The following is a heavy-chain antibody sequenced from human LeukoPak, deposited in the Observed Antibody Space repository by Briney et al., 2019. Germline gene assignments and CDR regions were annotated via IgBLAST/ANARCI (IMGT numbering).Heavy chain of an antibody. CDR2: IIPIFGTA. D-gene: IGHD6-19*01. J-gene: IGHJ5*02. CDR1: GGTFSSYA. V-gene: IGHV1-69*06. Sequence: SVKVSCKASGGTFSSYAISWVRQAPGQGLEWMGGIIPIFGTANYAQKFQGRVTITADKSTSTAYMELSSLRSEDTAVYYCARDLSYSSGCFWFDPWGQGTLVTVSS. CDR3: ARDLSYSSGCFWFDP.